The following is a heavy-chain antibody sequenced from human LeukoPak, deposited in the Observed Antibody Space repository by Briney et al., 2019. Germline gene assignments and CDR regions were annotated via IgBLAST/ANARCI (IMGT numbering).Heavy chain of an antibody. J-gene: IGHJ6*02. V-gene: IGHV3-23*01. CDR3: ARDGVVVVPAAMTTRYYYYGMDV. CDR1: GFSFSSYA. Sequence: GGSLRLSCAASGFSFSSYAMSWVRQAPGKGLEWVSTISGTGVSTYYAHSVKGRFTISRDNSKNTVYLQMNSLRAEDTAVYYCARDGVVVVPAAMTTRYYYYGMDVWGQGTTVTVSS. CDR2: ISGTGVST. D-gene: IGHD2-2*01.